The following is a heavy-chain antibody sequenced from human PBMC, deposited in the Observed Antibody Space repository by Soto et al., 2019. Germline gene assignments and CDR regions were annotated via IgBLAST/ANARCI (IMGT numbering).Heavy chain of an antibody. V-gene: IGHV1-69*02. J-gene: IGHJ1*01. CDR2: IIPILGIA. D-gene: IGHD4-17*01. CDR1: GGTFSSYT. CDR3: ARGSSYGDYRYFQH. Sequence: SVKVSCKASGGTFSSYTISWVRQAPGQGLEWMGRIIPILGIANYAQKFQGRVTITADKSTSTAYMELSSLRSDDTAVYYCARGSSYGDYRYFQHWGQGTLVTVSS.